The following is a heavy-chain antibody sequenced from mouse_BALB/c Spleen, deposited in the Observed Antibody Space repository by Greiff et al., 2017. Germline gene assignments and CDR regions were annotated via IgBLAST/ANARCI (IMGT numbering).Heavy chain of an antibody. J-gene: IGHJ3*01. CDR2: INSNGGRT. V-gene: IGHV5-6-3*01. CDR1: GFTFSSYG. D-gene: IGHD2-4*01. CDR3: ARGYDYGSFAY. Sequence: EVMLVESGGGLVQPGGSLKLSCAASGFTFSSYGMSWVRQTPDKRLELVATINSNGGRTYYPDSVKGRFTISRDNAKNTLYLQMSSLKSEDTAMYYCARGYDYGSFAYWGQGTLVTVSA.